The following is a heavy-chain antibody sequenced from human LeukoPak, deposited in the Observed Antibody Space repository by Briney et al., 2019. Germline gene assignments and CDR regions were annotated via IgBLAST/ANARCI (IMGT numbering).Heavy chain of an antibody. V-gene: IGHV3-33*08. J-gene: IGHJ4*02. Sequence: GRSLRLSCAASGFTFSLYGMHWVRQAPGKGLEWVAVIWYDGSNKYYADSVKGRFTISRDNSKNTLYLQMNSLRAEDTAVYYCARGYSSGDYFDYWGQGTLVTVSS. CDR1: GFTFSLYG. D-gene: IGHD6-19*01. CDR3: ARGYSSGDYFDY. CDR2: IWYDGSNK.